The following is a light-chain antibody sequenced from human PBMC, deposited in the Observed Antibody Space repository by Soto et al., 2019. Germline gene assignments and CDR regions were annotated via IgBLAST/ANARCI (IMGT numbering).Light chain of an antibody. CDR1: SSDIGAYNY. CDR3: NSFASSNSLI. V-gene: IGLV2-14*01. Sequence: QSALTQPASVSGSLGQSITISCTGTSSDIGAYNYVSWYQQHPGKAPKLIIYEVSYRPSGVSNRFSASKSANTASLTISGLQAEDEADYYCNSFASSNSLIFGRGTKVTVL. J-gene: IGLJ2*01. CDR2: EVS.